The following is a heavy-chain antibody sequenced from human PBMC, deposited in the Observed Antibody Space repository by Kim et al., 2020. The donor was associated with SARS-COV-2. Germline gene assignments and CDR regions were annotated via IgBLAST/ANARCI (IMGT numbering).Heavy chain of an antibody. Sequence: GGSLRLSCAASGFTFSSYAMSWVRQAPGKGLEWVSAISGSGGSTYYTDSVKGRFTISRDNSKNTLYLQMNSLRAEDTAVYYCAKYRLEWLLFDYFDYWGQGTLVTVSS. CDR3: AKYRLEWLLFDYFDY. D-gene: IGHD3-3*01. CDR2: ISGSGGST. CDR1: GFTFSSYA. J-gene: IGHJ4*02. V-gene: IGHV3-23*01.